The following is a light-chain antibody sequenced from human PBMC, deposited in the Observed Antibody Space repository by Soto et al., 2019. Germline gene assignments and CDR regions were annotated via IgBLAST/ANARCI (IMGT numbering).Light chain of an antibody. CDR3: LQKYFYPFT. V-gene: IGKV1-6*01. CDR2: AAS. CDR1: QGIRND. Sequence: IQMPPSPSSLSASVGKSVSITCRASQGIRNDLDWFQQKPGKAPKLLIYAASNLQSGVPARFSGSGSGTDFTLTISSLQPEDFATYYCLQKYFYPFTFGPGTKVDIK. J-gene: IGKJ3*01.